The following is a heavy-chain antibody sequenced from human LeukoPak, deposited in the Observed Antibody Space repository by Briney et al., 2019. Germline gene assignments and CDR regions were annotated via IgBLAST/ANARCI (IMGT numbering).Heavy chain of an antibody. CDR1: GFTFSVYW. Sequence: GGSLRLPCAASGFTFSVYWMHWVRQAPGKGPVWVSRITSDGSGTSYADSVKGRFTISRDNAKNTLYLQMNTLRAEDTAVYYCARSNACVDYWGQGTLVTVSS. CDR2: ITSDGSGT. CDR3: ARSNACVDY. V-gene: IGHV3-74*01. D-gene: IGHD2-2*01. J-gene: IGHJ4*02.